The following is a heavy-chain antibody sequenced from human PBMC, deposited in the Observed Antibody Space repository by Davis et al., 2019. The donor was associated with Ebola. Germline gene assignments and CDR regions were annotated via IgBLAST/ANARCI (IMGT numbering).Heavy chain of an antibody. J-gene: IGHJ4*02. V-gene: IGHV4-4*02. D-gene: IGHD1-26*01. Sequence: MPSETLSLTCAVSFGSIRSSNWWRWVRQPPGKGLEWIGEIYHSGSTNYNPSLKSRVTISVDKSKNQFSLKLSSVTAADTAVYYCARASGSYTNFDYWGQGTLVTVSS. CDR1: FGSIRSSNW. CDR3: ARASGSYTNFDY. CDR2: IYHSGST.